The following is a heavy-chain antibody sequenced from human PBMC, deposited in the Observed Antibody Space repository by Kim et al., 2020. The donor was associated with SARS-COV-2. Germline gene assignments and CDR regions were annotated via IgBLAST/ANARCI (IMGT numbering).Heavy chain of an antibody. CDR1: GGSISSYH. CDR2: FYASGNT. V-gene: IGHV4-59*13. D-gene: IGHD3-10*01. Sequence: SETLSLTCTVSGGSISSYHWTWMRQPPGKGLEWNGFFYASGNTNYKSSLKSRVTMSVDTTKNQSSLNLTSMTTADTAVYYCATYHGLYYYNWGQGTLVTV. CDR3: ATYHGLYYYN. J-gene: IGHJ4*02.